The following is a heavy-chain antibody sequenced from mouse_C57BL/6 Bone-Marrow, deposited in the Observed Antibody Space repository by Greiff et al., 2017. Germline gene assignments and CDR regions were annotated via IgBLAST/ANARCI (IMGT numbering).Heavy chain of an antibody. Sequence: EVQRVESGGDLVKPGGSLKLSCAASGFTFSSYGMSWVRQTPDKRLEWVATISSGGSYTYYPDSVKGRFTIARDNAKNTLYLQLSSLKSEDTAMYYCARTGVVATNWFAYWGQGTLVTVSA. CDR3: ARTGVVATNWFAY. CDR1: GFTFSSYG. D-gene: IGHD1-1*01. J-gene: IGHJ3*01. V-gene: IGHV5-6*01. CDR2: ISSGGSYT.